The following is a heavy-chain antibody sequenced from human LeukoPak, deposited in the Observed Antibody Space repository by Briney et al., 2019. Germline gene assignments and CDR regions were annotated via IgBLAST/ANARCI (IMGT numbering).Heavy chain of an antibody. CDR1: GLRFSSYW. D-gene: IGHD5-24*01. V-gene: IGHV3-7*03. Sequence: GGSLILSCAASGLRFSSYWMSWVRLAPGKGLEWVANIKEDGTETYYVDSVKGRFTISRDNAKNSLYLQMNSLRVEDTAVYYCAKEGRSLQTYWGQGTLVTVSS. CDR2: IKEDGTET. J-gene: IGHJ4*02. CDR3: AKEGRSLQTY.